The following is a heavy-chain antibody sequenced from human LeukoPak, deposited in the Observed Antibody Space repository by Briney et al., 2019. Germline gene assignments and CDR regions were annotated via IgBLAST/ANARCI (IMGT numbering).Heavy chain of an antibody. Sequence: KPSETLSLTCAVYGGSFSGYYWSWIRQPPGKGLEWIGEINHSGSTNYNPSLKSRVTISVDTSKNQFSLKLSSVTAADTAVYYCARRGSYDSSPNHWYFDLWGRGTLVTVSS. CDR1: GGSFSGYY. D-gene: IGHD3-22*01. V-gene: IGHV4-34*01. J-gene: IGHJ2*01. CDR3: ARRGSYDSSPNHWYFDL. CDR2: INHSGST.